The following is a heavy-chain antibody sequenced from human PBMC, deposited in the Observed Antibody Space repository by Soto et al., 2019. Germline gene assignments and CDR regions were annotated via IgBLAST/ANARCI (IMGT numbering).Heavy chain of an antibody. CDR2: ISAYNGNT. CDR1: GYTFTSYG. D-gene: IGHD1-26*01. V-gene: IGHV1-18*01. J-gene: IGHJ4*02. Sequence: QVQLVQSGAEVKKPGASVKVSCKASGYTFTSYGISWVRQAPGQGLEWMGWISAYNGNTNYAQKLQGRVTMTTDTATSTAYLELRSLRSDDRAVEYWARAGQGRGRQPPGYRGQGTLVAVS. CDR3: ARAGQGRGRQPPGY.